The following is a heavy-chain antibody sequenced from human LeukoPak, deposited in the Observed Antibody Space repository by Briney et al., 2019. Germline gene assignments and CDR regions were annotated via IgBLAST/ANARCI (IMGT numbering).Heavy chain of an antibody. V-gene: IGHV3-21*01. CDR3: VRVPNWKYGWFDP. CDR2: ISSSSSYI. D-gene: IGHD1-7*01. J-gene: IGHJ5*02. Sequence: GGSLTLSCAGSGFTLSSYWMHWVRHGPGKGLVWVSSISSSSSYIYYADSVKGRFTISRDNAKNSLYLQMNSLRAEDTAVYYCVRVPNWKYGWFDPWGQGTLVTVSS. CDR1: GFTLSSYW.